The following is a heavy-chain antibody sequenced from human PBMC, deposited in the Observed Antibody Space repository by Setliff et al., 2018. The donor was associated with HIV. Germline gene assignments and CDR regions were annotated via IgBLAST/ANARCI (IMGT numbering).Heavy chain of an antibody. J-gene: IGHJ4*02. CDR2: INNYNGNT. Sequence: ASVKVSCTSSGYSFTDYYIHWARLAPGQGLEWMGWINNYNGNTNSAQKFRDRVSLSADTSSTTTYLELRNLTFDDTALYYCARMKWGGSAAAGWDYWGQGTQVTVSS. V-gene: IGHV1-18*04. CDR1: GYSFTDYY. D-gene: IGHD6-13*01. CDR3: ARMKWGGSAAAGWDY.